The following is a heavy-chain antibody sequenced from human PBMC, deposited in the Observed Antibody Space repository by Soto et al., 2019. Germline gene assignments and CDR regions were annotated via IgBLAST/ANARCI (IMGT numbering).Heavy chain of an antibody. V-gene: IGHV3-21*01. D-gene: IGHD6-13*01. Sequence: GGSLRLSCAASGVTFSSYSMNWVRQAPGKGLEWVSSISSSSSYIYYADSVKGRFTISRDNAKNSLYLQMYSLRAEDTAVYYCARSIAAAGPPIYYMDVWGKGTTVTVSS. CDR1: GVTFSSYS. CDR2: ISSSSSYI. J-gene: IGHJ6*03. CDR3: ARSIAAAGPPIYYMDV.